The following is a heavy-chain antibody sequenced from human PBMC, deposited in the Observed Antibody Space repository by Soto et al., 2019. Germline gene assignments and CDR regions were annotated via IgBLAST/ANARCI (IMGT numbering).Heavy chain of an antibody. CDR3: AKDVHDYIWGSYRLRAFDI. V-gene: IGHV3-23*01. CDR1: GFTFSSYA. J-gene: IGHJ3*02. D-gene: IGHD3-16*02. Sequence: GGSLRLSCAASGFTFSSYAMSWVRQAPGKGLEWVSAISGSGGSTYYADSVKGRFTISRDNSKNTLYLQMNSLRAEDTAVYYCAKDVHDYIWGSYRLRAFDIWGQGTMVTVSS. CDR2: ISGSGGST.